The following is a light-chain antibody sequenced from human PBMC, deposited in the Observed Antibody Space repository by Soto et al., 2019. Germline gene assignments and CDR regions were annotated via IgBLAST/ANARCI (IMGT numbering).Light chain of an antibody. CDR3: AAWDDSLNGPV. Sequence: QSVLTQPPSASGTPGQRVTITCSGSSPNIGTNSVNWYQQLPGTAPKLLIYSNNQRPSGVPDRFSGSKSGTSASLAISGHQSEDEAHYYCAAWDDSLNGPVFGGGTKVTVL. CDR2: SNN. J-gene: IGLJ2*01. V-gene: IGLV1-44*01. CDR1: SPNIGTNS.